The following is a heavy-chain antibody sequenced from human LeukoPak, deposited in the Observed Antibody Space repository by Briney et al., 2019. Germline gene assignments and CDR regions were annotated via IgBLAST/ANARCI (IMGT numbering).Heavy chain of an antibody. CDR1: GFTFSSYG. V-gene: IGHV3-30*02. D-gene: IGHD6-13*01. Sequence: GGSLRLSCAASGFTFSSYGMHWVRQAPGKGLEWVAVIWYDGNNKYYADSVRGRFTISRDNSKNTLYLQMNSLRVEDTAVYYCAKDSDRQQMASWGQGTLVTVSS. CDR3: AKDSDRQQMAS. CDR2: IWYDGNNK. J-gene: IGHJ5*02.